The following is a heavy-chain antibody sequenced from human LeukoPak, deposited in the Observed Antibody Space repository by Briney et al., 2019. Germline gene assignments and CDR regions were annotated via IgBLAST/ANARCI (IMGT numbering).Heavy chain of an antibody. V-gene: IGHV3-30*18. Sequence: GGSLRLSCAAFGVTLSPYGMHWVRQAPGKGLEWVAVISYEGGTQHYADSVKGRFIISRDNPRNTLYLQMNILRTEDTAVYYCAKEGTPQVSTWYDLWGQGTLVTVSS. CDR1: GVTLSPYG. J-gene: IGHJ5*02. D-gene: IGHD3-10*01. CDR3: AKEGTPQVSTWYDL. CDR2: ISYEGGTQ.